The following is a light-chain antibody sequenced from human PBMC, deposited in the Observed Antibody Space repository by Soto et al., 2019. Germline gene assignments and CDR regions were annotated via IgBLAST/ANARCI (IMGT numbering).Light chain of an antibody. V-gene: IGKV1-5*03. Sequence: DIQMTQSPSTLPASVGDSVTITCRASQSIDSWLAWYQQKPGKAPKLLIYKASTLESGVPSRFSGSGSGTEFTLTINSLQPDDFATYHCQQYKSYSFTFGGGTKVEIK. CDR3: QQYKSYSFT. CDR2: KAS. CDR1: QSIDSW. J-gene: IGKJ4*01.